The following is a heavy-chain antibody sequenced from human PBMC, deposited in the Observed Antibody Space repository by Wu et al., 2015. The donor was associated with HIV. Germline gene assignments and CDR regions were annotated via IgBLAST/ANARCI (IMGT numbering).Heavy chain of an antibody. CDR2: ISAYNGNT. CDR3: VRDQQWPTKYYHYYGMDV. CDR1: GYTFTSYG. V-gene: IGHV1-18*01. J-gene: IGHJ6*02. Sequence: QVQLVQSGAEVKKPGASVKVSCKASGYTFTSYGISWVRQAPGQGFEWMGWISAYNGNTNYAQKLQGRVTMTTDTSTSTAYMELRSLRSDDTAVYYCVRDQQWPTKYYHYYGMDVWGQGTTVTVSS. D-gene: IGHD6-19*01.